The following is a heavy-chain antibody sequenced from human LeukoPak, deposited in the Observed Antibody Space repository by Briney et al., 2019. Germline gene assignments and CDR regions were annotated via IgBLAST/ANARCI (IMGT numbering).Heavy chain of an antibody. D-gene: IGHD5-24*01. J-gene: IGHJ3*02. CDR3: ARVEMATITPAFDI. CDR2: INPNSGGT. CDR1: GYTFTGYY. Sequence: ASVKVSCKASGYTFTGYYMHWVRQAPGQGLEWMGWINPNSGGTNYAQKFQGRVTMTRDTSISTAYMELSRLRSDDTAVYYCARVEMATITPAFDIWGQGTMDTVSS. V-gene: IGHV1-2*02.